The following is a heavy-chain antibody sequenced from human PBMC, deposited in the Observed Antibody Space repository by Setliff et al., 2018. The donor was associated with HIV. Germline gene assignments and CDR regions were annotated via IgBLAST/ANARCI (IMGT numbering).Heavy chain of an antibody. CDR1: GGSASNSRYY. Sequence: SETLSLTCTVSGGSASNSRYYWAWIRQPPGKGLEYIGSVHYNEKTYYNPSLRSRVTISIDTSKNQFSLNLTSVTAADTAVYYCASRIYYYDSNNFLREEGFDPWGQGTLVTV. CDR2: VHYNEKT. V-gene: IGHV4-39*01. J-gene: IGHJ5*02. CDR3: ASRIYYYDSNNFLREEGFDP. D-gene: IGHD3-22*01.